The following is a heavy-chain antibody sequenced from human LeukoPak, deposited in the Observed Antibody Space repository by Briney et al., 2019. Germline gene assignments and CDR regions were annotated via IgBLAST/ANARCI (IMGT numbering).Heavy chain of an antibody. CDR3: ARSQYYYDSSGYYYAGAFDI. J-gene: IGHJ3*02. CDR1: GYTFTSYD. D-gene: IGHD3-22*01. CDR2: MNPNSGNT. Sequence: ASVKVSCKASGYTFTSYDINWVRQATGQGLEWMGWMNPNSGNTGYAQKFQGRVTMTRNTPISTAYMELSSLRSEDTAVSYCARSQYYYDSSGYYYAGAFDIWGQGTMVTVSS. V-gene: IGHV1-8*01.